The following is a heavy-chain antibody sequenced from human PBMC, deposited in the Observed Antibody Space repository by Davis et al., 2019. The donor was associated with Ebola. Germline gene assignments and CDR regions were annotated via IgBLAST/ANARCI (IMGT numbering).Heavy chain of an antibody. D-gene: IGHD2-15*01. Sequence: PGGSLRLSCAASGFTFNSYAMSWIRQAPGKGLEWVSYISSSGSTIYYADSVKGRFTISRDNSKNSLYLQMNSLRTEDTALYYCAKDGEAYCSGGSCYSYYFDYWGQGTLVTVSS. CDR3: AKDGEAYCSGGSCYSYYFDY. J-gene: IGHJ4*02. CDR2: ISSSGSTI. CDR1: GFTFNSYA. V-gene: IGHV3-48*04.